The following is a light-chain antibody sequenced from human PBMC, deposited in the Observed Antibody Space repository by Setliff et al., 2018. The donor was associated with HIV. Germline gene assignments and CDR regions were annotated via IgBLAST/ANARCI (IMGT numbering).Light chain of an antibody. V-gene: IGLV2-14*03. CDR2: DVS. J-gene: IGLJ1*01. Sequence: QSALTQPASVSGSPGQSITISCTGTSSDVGGYNYVSWYQQHPGKAPKLMMSDVSKRPSGVSNRFSGSKSGNTAPLTISGLQAEDEADYYCSSYTSSGTYVFGTGTKVTVL. CDR3: SSYTSSGTYV. CDR1: SSDVGGYNY.